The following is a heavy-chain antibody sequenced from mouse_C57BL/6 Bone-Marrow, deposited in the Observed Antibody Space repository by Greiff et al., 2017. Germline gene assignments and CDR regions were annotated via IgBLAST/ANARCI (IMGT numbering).Heavy chain of an antibody. V-gene: IGHV1-85*01. D-gene: IGHD2-3*01. CDR1: GYTFTSFD. J-gene: IGHJ3*01. CDR2: IYPRDGST. CDR3: ARSGLLPAWFAY. Sequence: QVQLQQSGPELVKPGASVKLSCKASGYTFTSFDFNCVKPRPGRGLERIGWIYPRDGSTTYNEKFMGKATLTVGTSYSTANMEHHSLTSEDSEVYFGARSGLLPAWFAYWGQGTLVTVSA.